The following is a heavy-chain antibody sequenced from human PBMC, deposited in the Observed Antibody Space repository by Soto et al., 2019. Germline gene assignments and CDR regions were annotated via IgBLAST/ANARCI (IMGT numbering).Heavy chain of an antibody. Sequence: GGSLRLSCAASGFTFSDYAMHWVRQAPGKGLVWVSTIYYNGNTFHADSVWGRFTISRDTSKNMVYLQMNSLRAEDTAVYYCATGGDTAKDGYWGQGTLVTVSS. J-gene: IGHJ4*02. CDR1: GFTFSDYA. V-gene: IGHV3-23*05. CDR3: ATGGDTAKDGY. CDR2: IYYNGNT. D-gene: IGHD5-18*01.